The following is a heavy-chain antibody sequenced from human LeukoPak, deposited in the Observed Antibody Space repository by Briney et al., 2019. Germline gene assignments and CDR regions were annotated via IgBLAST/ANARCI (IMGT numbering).Heavy chain of an antibody. CDR2: IRGDGVTT. V-gene: IGHV3-23*01. CDR1: GFTFSSHG. CDR3: AKADSSGYYYVG. J-gene: IGHJ4*02. D-gene: IGHD3-22*01. Sequence: GGTLRLSCAASGFTFSSHGMNWVRQAPGKGLEWVSGIRGDGVTTYYADSVKGRFTISRDNSKNTMSLQMNSLRAEDTAVYYCAKADSSGYYYVGWGQGTLVTVSS.